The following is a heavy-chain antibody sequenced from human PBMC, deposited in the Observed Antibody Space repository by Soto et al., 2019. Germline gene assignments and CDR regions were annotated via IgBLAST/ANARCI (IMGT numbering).Heavy chain of an antibody. V-gene: IGHV1-2*02. Sequence: GASVKVSCKASGYTFTGYYMHWVRQAPGQGLEWMGWINPNSGGTNYAQKFQGRVTMTRDTSISTAYMELSRLRSDDTAVYYCAGQGLRFSEWSRYYGMDVWGQGNTVTVSS. CDR3: AGQGLRFSEWSRYYGMDV. CDR2: INPNSGGT. CDR1: GYTFTGYY. J-gene: IGHJ6*02. D-gene: IGHD3-3*01.